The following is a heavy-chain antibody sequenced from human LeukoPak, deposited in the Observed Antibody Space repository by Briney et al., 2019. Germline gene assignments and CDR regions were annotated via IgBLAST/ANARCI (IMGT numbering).Heavy chain of an antibody. J-gene: IGHJ2*01. CDR2: LNTDGSDT. CDR3: ARSEAVAWSFDL. CDR1: GFTFSNYG. Sequence: GRSLRLSCLASGFTFSNYGMHWVRQAPGKGLVWVSRLNTDGSDTRYADSVQGRFTISRDNAKNTLYLQMNSLRAEDTAVYYCARSEAVAWSFDLWGRGTLVTVSS. D-gene: IGHD6-19*01. V-gene: IGHV3-74*01.